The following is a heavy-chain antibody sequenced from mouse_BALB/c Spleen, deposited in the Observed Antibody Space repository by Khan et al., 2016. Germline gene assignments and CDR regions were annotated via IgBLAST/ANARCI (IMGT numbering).Heavy chain of an antibody. CDR1: GYSITSDYA. V-gene: IGHV3-2*02. CDR3: ARDYYGSSYFDY. D-gene: IGHD1-1*01. CDR2: ISYSGST. J-gene: IGHJ2*01. Sequence: EVQLQESGPGLVKPSQSLSLTCTVTGYSITSDYAWNWIRQFPGNKLEWMGYISYSGSTSYNPSLKSRISITRDTSKNQFFLQLHSVTTKDTATYYCARDYYGSSYFDYWGQGTTLTVSS.